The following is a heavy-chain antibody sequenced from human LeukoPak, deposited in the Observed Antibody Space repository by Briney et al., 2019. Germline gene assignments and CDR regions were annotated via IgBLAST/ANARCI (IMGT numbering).Heavy chain of an antibody. Sequence: ASVKVSCKASGYTFTSYYMHWVRQATGQGLEWMGWMNPNSGNTGYAQKFQGRVTMTRNTSISTAYMELSSLRSEDTAVYYCARAGNSEPIQHVTEYYYYGMDVWGQGTTVTVSS. CDR2: MNPNSGNT. D-gene: IGHD5-18*01. CDR3: ARAGNSEPIQHVTEYYYYGMDV. CDR1: GYTFTSYY. V-gene: IGHV1-8*02. J-gene: IGHJ6*02.